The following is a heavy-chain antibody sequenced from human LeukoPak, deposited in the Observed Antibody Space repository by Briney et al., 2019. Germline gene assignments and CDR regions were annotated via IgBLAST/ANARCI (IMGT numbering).Heavy chain of an antibody. D-gene: IGHD3-10*01. V-gene: IGHV4-59*01. CDR1: GGSISSYY. J-gene: IGHJ6*02. CDR2: IYYSGST. CDR3: AGRIAYGSGSYYVNYYYYGMDV. Sequence: SETLSLTCTVSGGSISSYYWSWIRQPPGKGLEWIGYIYYSGSTNYNPSLKSRVTISVDTSKNQFSLKLSSVTAADTAVYYCAGRIAYGSGSYYVNYYYYGMDVWGQGTTVTVSS.